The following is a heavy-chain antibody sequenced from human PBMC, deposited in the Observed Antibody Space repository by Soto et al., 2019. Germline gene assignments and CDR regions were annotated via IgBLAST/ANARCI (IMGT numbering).Heavy chain of an antibody. CDR3: ARFRSVEPAAMAYDYYYYDMDV. CDR1: GYSFTSYW. V-gene: IGHV5-51*01. D-gene: IGHD2-2*01. CDR2: IYPGDSEN. J-gene: IGHJ6*02. Sequence: GESLKISCKGSGYSFTSYWIGWGRQMPGKGLEGVGIIYPGDSENRYSPSFQGQVTISAAKSISTAYLQRSRLKASDTAMYYCARFRSVEPAAMAYDYYYYDMDVWGQGTTVTVSS.